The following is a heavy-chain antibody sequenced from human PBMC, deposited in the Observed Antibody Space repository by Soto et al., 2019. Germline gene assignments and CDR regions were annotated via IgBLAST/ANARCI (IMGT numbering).Heavy chain of an antibody. CDR2: IIPIFGTA. Sequence: QVQLVQSGAEVKKPGSSVKVSCKASGGTFSSYAISWVRQAPGHGLEWMGGIIPIFGTAHYAQKVQGRVTITADESTSTAYMELSSLRSEDTAVYYCARVISSGYIYWYSDLWGRGTLVTVSS. J-gene: IGHJ2*01. CDR1: GGTFSSYA. D-gene: IGHD3-22*01. CDR3: ARVISSGYIYWYSDL. V-gene: IGHV1-69*01.